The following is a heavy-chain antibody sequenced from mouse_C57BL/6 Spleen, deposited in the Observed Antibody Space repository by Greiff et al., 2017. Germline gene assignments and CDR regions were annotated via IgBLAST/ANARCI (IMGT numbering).Heavy chain of an antibody. CDR3: ARGDYGNPAWFAY. D-gene: IGHD2-1*01. Sequence: VQLVESGAELARPGASVKLSCKASGYTFTSYGISWVKQRTGQGLEWIGEIYPRSGNTYYNENFKGKATLTADKSSSTAYMELRSLTSEDSAVYFCARGDYGNPAWFAYWGQGTLVTVSA. V-gene: IGHV1-81*01. J-gene: IGHJ3*01. CDR1: GYTFTSYG. CDR2: IYPRSGNT.